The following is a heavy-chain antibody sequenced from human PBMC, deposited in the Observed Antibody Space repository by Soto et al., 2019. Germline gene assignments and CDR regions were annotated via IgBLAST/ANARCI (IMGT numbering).Heavy chain of an antibody. CDR1: GYTFSSYG. D-gene: IGHD4-4*01. CDR2: ISAYNGKT. V-gene: IGHV1-18*04. J-gene: IGHJ6*03. Sequence: WASVKVSCKASGYTFSSYGIGWVRQAPGQGLEWMGWISAYNGKTHYSQNFQGKVTMTTDTSTSTAYMELRTLRSDDTAVYYCAKVYSNVAGRYSLLYMAVWG. CDR3: AKVYSNVAGRYSLLYMAV.